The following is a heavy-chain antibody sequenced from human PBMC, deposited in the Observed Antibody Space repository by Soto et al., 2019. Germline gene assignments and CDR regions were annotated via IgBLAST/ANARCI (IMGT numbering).Heavy chain of an antibody. CDR3: ANGYEVVLPAATLFDY. J-gene: IGHJ4*02. CDR2: IDWDDDK. Sequence: SGPTLVNPTQTLTLTCTFSGFSLSTSAMCVSWIRQPPGKALEWLARIDWDDDKYYSTSLKTRLTISKDTSKNQVVLTMTNMDPVDTAVYYCANGYEVVLPAATLFDYWGQGTLVTVSS. CDR1: GFSLSTSAMC. V-gene: IGHV2-70*02. D-gene: IGHD2-2*01.